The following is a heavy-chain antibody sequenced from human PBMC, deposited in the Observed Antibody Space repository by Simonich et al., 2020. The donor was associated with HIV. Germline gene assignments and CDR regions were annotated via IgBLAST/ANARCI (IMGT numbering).Heavy chain of an antibody. Sequence: QVQLQQWGAGLLKPSETLSLTCAVYGGSFSGYYWSWIRPPPGKGLEWIGEINHSGSPNSNRPLKSRVTISVDTSKNHFSLNLSSVTAADTAVYYCARSRKYYDVLTNYYGGLSFFDYWGQGTLVTVSS. CDR1: GGSFSGYY. CDR2: INHSGSP. J-gene: IGHJ4*02. D-gene: IGHD3-9*01. CDR3: ARSRKYYDVLTNYYGGLSFFDY. V-gene: IGHV4-34*01.